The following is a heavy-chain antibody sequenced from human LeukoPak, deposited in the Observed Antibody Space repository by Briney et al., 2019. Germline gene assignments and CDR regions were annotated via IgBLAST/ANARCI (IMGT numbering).Heavy chain of an antibody. D-gene: IGHD1-26*01. CDR2: ISSSARTI. J-gene: IGHJ3*01. CDR3: ARYRDGSAVDV. CDR1: GFSLSTYE. Sequence: GSRRLACAASGFSLSTYEMNWVRQAPGKGLEWVSYISSSARTIYYADSVKGRFTISRDNAKNSLYLQMNSLRADDTAVYYCARYRDGSAVDVLGQGIMVTVSS. V-gene: IGHV3-48*03.